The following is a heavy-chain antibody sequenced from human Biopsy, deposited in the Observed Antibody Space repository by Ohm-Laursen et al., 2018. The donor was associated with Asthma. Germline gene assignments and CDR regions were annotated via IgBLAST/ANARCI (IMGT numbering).Heavy chain of an antibody. CDR3: ARKAGSCISRTCYSLDF. CDR1: GGTFNTYA. J-gene: IGHJ4*02. Sequence: GASVKVSCKSLGGTFNTYAIGWVRQAPGQGLEWTGGINSVFGTTTYPQKFQDRVTITADDSTSTVYMELSSLRSEDTAVYYCARKAGSCISRTCYSLDFWGQGTLVTVSS. D-gene: IGHD2-2*01. V-gene: IGHV1-69*13. CDR2: INSVFGTT.